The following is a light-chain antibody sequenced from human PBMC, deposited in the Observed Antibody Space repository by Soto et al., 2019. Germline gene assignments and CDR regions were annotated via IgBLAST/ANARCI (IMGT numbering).Light chain of an antibody. V-gene: IGLV1-44*01. Sequence: QSVLTQPPSASGTPGQRVTISCSGSSSNIGSNTVNWYQQVTGTAPKLLIHTNNERPSGVPDRFSGSKSGTSASLAISRLQSEDEADYYCAAWDDSLNGGVFGGGTKVTVL. CDR3: AAWDDSLNGGV. CDR2: TNN. CDR1: SSNIGSNT. J-gene: IGLJ3*02.